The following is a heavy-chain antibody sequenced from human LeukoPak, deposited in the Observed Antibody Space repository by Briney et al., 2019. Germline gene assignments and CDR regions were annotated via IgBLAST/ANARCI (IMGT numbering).Heavy chain of an antibody. D-gene: IGHD5-18*01. Sequence: GGSLRLSCAASGFTFSSYAMHWVRQAPGKGLEWVAVISYDGSYKYYADSVKGRFTISRDNSKNTLYLQMNSLRAEDTAVFYCARDAWGFSIQLWSDKDYWGQGTLVTVSS. CDR2: ISYDGSYK. J-gene: IGHJ4*02. CDR3: ARDAWGFSIQLWSDKDY. V-gene: IGHV3-30*04. CDR1: GFTFSSYA.